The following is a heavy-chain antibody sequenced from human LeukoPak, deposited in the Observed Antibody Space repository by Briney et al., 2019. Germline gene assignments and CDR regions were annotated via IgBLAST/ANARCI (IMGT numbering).Heavy chain of an antibody. CDR2: INLHTGGT. D-gene: IGHD5-12*01. V-gene: IGHV1-2*02. J-gene: IGHJ3*02. CDR1: GYSFTDYY. CDR3: ARVQYSWSYDSAFDI. Sequence: GASVKVSCKASGYSFTDYYMHWVRQAPGQGLDWLGWINLHTGGTKYAQKFKGRVTMTSDTSISTAYMDLSRLRSDDTPMYYCARVQYSWSYDSAFDIWGQGTMVTVSS.